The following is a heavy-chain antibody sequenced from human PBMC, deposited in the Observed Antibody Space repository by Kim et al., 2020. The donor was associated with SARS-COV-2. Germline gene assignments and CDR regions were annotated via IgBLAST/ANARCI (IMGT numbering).Heavy chain of an antibody. CDR2: ISHDGSNK. CDR1: GFTFNSYA. D-gene: IGHD3-3*01. V-gene: IGHV3-30-3*01. Sequence: GGSLRLSCAASGFTFNSYAIHWVRQAPGKGLEWVAVISHDGSNKYYADSVKGRFTISRDNSKNTLYLQMNSLRAEDTAVFYCARGKRFLEWLYGDFDYWGQGTLVTVSS. CDR3: ARGKRFLEWLYGDFDY. J-gene: IGHJ4*02.